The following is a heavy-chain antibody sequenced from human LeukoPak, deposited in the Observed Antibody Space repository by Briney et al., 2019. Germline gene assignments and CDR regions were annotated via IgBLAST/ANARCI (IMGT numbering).Heavy chain of an antibody. CDR2: IYYSGST. Sequence: SETLSLTCTVSGGSIGSGGYYWSWIRQHPGKGLEWIGYIYYSGSTYYNPSLKSRVTISVDTSKNQFSLKLSSVTAADTAVYYCARQAIQLWFDYWGQGTLVTVSS. CDR3: ARQAIQLWFDY. V-gene: IGHV4-31*03. D-gene: IGHD5-18*01. J-gene: IGHJ5*01. CDR1: GGSIGSGGYY.